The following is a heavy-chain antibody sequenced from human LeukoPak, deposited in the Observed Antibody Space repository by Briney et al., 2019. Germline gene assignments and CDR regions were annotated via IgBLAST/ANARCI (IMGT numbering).Heavy chain of an antibody. J-gene: IGHJ4*02. D-gene: IGHD5-12*01. Sequence: PSETLSLTCTVSGDSISNYYWSWIRQPAGKGLEWIGRIYTSGSTNYNPSFKSRVTMSVDTSKNQFSLKLSSVTAADTAVYYCARLNSYSGYEFDYWGQGTLVTVSS. CDR1: GDSISNYY. CDR2: IYTSGST. V-gene: IGHV4-4*07. CDR3: ARLNSYSGYEFDY.